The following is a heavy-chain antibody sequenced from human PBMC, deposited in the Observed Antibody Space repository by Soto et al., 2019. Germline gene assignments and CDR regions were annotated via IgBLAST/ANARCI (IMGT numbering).Heavy chain of an antibody. Sequence: QVQLQQWGAGLLKPSETLSLTCAVYGGSFSGYYWSWIRQPPGKGLEWIGEINHSGSTNYNPSLKSRVTISVDTSKNQFSLKLSSVTAADTAVYYCARGRILWCANGMDVWGQGTTVTVSS. CDR1: GGSFSGYY. D-gene: IGHD3-10*01. CDR3: ARGRILWCANGMDV. V-gene: IGHV4-34*01. CDR2: INHSGST. J-gene: IGHJ6*02.